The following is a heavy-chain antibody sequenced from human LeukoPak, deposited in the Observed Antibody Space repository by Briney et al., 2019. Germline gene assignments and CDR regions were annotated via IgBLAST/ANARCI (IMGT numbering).Heavy chain of an antibody. V-gene: IGHV1-18*01. CDR2: ISAYNGNT. CDR1: GYTFTSYG. D-gene: IGHD1-26*01. Sequence: ASVKVSCKASGYTFTSYGISWVRQAPGQGLEWMGWISAYNGNTNYAQKLQGRVTMTTDTSTSTAHMELRSLRSDDTAVYYCARSRMGATYEGIDYWGQGTLVTVSS. CDR3: ARSRMGATYEGIDY. J-gene: IGHJ4*02.